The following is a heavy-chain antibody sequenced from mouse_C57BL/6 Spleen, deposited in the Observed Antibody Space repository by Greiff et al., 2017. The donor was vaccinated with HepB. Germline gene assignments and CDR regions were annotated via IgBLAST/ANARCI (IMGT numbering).Heavy chain of an antibody. CDR1: GFTFSDYG. CDR3: AKGGYLDF. V-gene: IGHV5-17*01. Sequence: DVQLVESGGGLVKPGGSLKLSCAASGFTFSDYGMHWVRQAPEKGLEWVAYISSGSSTIYYADTVKGRFTISRDNANNTLFLQMTSLRSEDTAMYYCAKGGYLDFWGQGTTLTVSS. CDR2: ISSGSSTI. J-gene: IGHJ2*01.